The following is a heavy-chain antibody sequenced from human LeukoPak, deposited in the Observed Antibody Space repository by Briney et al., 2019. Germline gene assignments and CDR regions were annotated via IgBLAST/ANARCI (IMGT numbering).Heavy chain of an antibody. Sequence: SETLSLTCAVYGGSFSGYYWSWIRQPPGKGLEWIGEINHSGSTNYNPSLKSRVTISVDTSKNQFSLKLSSVTAADTAVYYCARGRVYGYYFDYWGQGTLVTVSS. CDR2: INHSGST. J-gene: IGHJ4*02. CDR3: ARGRVYGYYFDY. CDR1: GGSFSGYY. D-gene: IGHD6-6*01. V-gene: IGHV4-34*01.